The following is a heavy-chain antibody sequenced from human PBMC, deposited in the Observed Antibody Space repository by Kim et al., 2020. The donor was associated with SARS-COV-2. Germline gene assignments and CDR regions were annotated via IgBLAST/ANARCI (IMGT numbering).Heavy chain of an antibody. J-gene: IGHJ4*02. Sequence: ADSVQSRFTISRDNAKNSLYLQMNSLRDEDTAVYYCARGNVVYGDYAIGAWGQGTLVTVSS. CDR3: ARGNVVYGDYAIGA. D-gene: IGHD4-17*01. V-gene: IGHV3-48*02.